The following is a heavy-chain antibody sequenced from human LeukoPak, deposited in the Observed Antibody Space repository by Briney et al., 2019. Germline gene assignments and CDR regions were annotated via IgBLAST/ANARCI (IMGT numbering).Heavy chain of an antibody. CDR2: IRSKANSYAT. J-gene: IGHJ4*02. V-gene: IGHV3-73*01. CDR1: GFTFSGSA. D-gene: IGHD3-10*01. CDR3: AKGSTFGELLYRPYYFDY. Sequence: GGSLRLSCTASGFTFSGSAMHWVRQASGKGLEWVGRIRSKANSYATVYAASVKGRFTISRDDSKNTAYLQMSSLRAEDTAVYYCAKGSTFGELLYRPYYFDYWGQGALVTVSS.